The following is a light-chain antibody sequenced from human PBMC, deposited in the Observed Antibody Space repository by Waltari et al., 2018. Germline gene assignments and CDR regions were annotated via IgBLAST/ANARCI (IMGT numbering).Light chain of an antibody. CDR1: QDIANS. V-gene: IGKV1-33*01. CDR2: DAS. Sequence: DIQMTQSPSSLSASVGDGVTITCQASQDIANSLTWYHQKPGKAPQLLVYDASNLHSGVPSRFSGSGSGTHFTFTITGLQPEDIATYYCQQHDHLPFTFGPGTKVDIK. J-gene: IGKJ3*01. CDR3: QQHDHLPFT.